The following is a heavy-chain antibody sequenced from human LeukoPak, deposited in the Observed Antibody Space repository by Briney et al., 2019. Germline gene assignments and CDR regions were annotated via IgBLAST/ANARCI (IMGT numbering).Heavy chain of an antibody. D-gene: IGHD3-3*01. V-gene: IGHV4-34*01. J-gene: IGHJ4*02. CDR3: ARDNRGYDFWSGSDKNYFDY. CDR2: IYHSGST. CDR1: GGSFSGYY. Sequence: SETLSLTCAVYGGSFSGYYWSWIRQPPGKGLEWIGSIYHSGSTYYNPSLKSRVTISVDTSKNQFSLKLSSVTAADTAVYYCARDNRGYDFWSGSDKNYFDYWGQGTLVTVSS.